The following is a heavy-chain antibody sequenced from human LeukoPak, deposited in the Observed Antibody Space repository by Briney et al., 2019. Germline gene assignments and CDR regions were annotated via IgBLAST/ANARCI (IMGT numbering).Heavy chain of an antibody. D-gene: IGHD3-10*01. Sequence: PSETLSLTCSVSGVSISSYYCNWIRQPPGKGLELVGYIHYSGSTNFSPSLKSRVTISVDTSKNQFSLKLNSVTAADTAVYYCATQSKGYYPSGSYYETGFDYWGQGTLVTVSS. CDR2: IHYSGST. CDR1: GVSISSYY. CDR3: ATQSKGYYPSGSYYETGFDY. V-gene: IGHV4-59*01. J-gene: IGHJ4*02.